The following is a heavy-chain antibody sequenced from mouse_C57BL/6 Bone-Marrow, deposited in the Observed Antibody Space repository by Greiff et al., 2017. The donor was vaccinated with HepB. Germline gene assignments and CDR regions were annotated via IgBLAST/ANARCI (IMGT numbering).Heavy chain of an antibody. CDR2: IYPGGGYT. J-gene: IGHJ3*01. V-gene: IGHV1-63*01. Sequence: VMLVESGAELVRPGTSVKMSCKASGYTFTNYWIGWAKQRPGHGLEWIGDIYPGGGYTNYNEKFKGKATLTADKSSSTAYMQFSSLTSEDSAIYYCARGKSVAYWGQGTLVTVSA. CDR1: GYTFTNYW. CDR3: ARGKSVAY.